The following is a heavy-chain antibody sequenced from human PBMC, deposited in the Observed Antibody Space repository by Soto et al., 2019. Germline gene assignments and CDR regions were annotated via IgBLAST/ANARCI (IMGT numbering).Heavy chain of an antibody. CDR2: ISSSSNTI. J-gene: IGHJ3*01. V-gene: IGHV3-48*02. CDR1: GFTFTSSY. D-gene: IGHD3-22*01. CDR3: ARSGYDAFDL. Sequence: EEQLVESGGGLVQPGGSLRLSCAASGFTFTSSYMNWVRQAPGKGLEWVSYISSSSNTIYYADSVKGRFTISRDNVKISLYLQMNSLRDEDTAVYYCARSGYDAFDLWGQGTMVSVSS.